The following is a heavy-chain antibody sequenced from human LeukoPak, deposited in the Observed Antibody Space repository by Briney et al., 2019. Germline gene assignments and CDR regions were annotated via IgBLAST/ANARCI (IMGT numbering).Heavy chain of an antibody. D-gene: IGHD3-22*01. Sequence: GGSLRLSCAASGFIFEDYTMHWVRQAPGKTLEWVSLISWDGTTYYADSVKGRFTISRDNSKDSLYLQMDTLRSEDTAFYYCVKDLSYESSGSFFDLWGQGTLVTVS. CDR1: GFIFEDYT. CDR2: ISWDGTT. CDR3: VKDLSYESSGSFFDL. V-gene: IGHV3-43*01. J-gene: IGHJ4*02.